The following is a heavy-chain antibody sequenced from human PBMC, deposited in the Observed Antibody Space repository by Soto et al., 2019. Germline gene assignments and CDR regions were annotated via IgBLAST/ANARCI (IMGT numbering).Heavy chain of an antibody. CDR1: GFTFSDYA. J-gene: IGHJ6*02. Sequence: PGGSRILSYSASGFTFSDYAMTWVRQAPGGGLEWVSSISSSGGNTYYADSVKGRFTITRDNSKNTLSLQMDSLRAEDTAVYYCAKNGASSKTWYMWYYAMDVWGQGTTVTVSS. V-gene: IGHV3-23*01. CDR2: ISSSGGNT. D-gene: IGHD6-13*01. CDR3: AKNGASSKTWYMWYYAMDV.